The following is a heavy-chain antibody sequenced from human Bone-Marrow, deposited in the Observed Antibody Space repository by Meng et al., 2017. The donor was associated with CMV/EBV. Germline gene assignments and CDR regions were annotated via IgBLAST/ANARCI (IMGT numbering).Heavy chain of an antibody. J-gene: IGHJ6*02. CDR3: ARDLLHYYDSSGYFYYYGMDV. D-gene: IGHD3-22*01. Sequence: ASVKVSCKASGYTFTSYGISWVRQAPGQGLEWMGWISAYNGNTNYAQKLQGRVTMTTGTSTSTAYMELRSLRSDDTAVYYCARDLLHYYDSSGYFYYYGMDVWGQGTTVTVSS. V-gene: IGHV1-18*01. CDR2: ISAYNGNT. CDR1: GYTFTSYG.